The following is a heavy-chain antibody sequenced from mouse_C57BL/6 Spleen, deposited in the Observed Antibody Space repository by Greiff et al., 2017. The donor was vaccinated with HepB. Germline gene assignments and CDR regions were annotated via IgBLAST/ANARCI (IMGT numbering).Heavy chain of an antibody. V-gene: IGHV5-4*03. J-gene: IGHJ1*03. Sequence: EVKLVESGGGLVKPGGSLKLSCAASGFTFSSYAMSWVRQTPEKRLEWVATISDGGSYTYYPDNVKGRFTISRDNAKNNLYLQMSHLKSEDTAMYYCARVGANWDDFDVWGTGTTVTVSS. D-gene: IGHD4-1*01. CDR1: GFTFSSYA. CDR3: ARVGANWDDFDV. CDR2: ISDGGSYT.